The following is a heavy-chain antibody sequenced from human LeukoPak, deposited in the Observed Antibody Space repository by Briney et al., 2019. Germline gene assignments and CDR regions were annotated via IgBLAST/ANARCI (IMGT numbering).Heavy chain of an antibody. V-gene: IGHV4-38-2*02. J-gene: IGHJ4*02. CDR2: IYHSGST. Sequence: SETLSLTCTVSGYSISSGYYWGWIRQPPGKGLEWIGSIYHSGSTYYNPSLKSRVTISVDTSKNQFSLKLSSVTAADTAVYYCARVRWGQDGSGSYYFDYWGQGTLVTVSS. CDR3: ARVRWGQDGSGSYYFDY. D-gene: IGHD3-10*01. CDR1: GYSISSGYY.